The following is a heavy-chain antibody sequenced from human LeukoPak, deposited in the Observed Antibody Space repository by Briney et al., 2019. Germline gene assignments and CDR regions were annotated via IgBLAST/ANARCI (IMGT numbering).Heavy chain of an antibody. J-gene: IGHJ4*02. D-gene: IGHD6-19*01. CDR1: GFTFTSSA. V-gene: IGHV1-58*01. CDR3: AADPAVAGRIGRDYFDY. Sequence: SVKVSFKASGFTFTSSAVQWVRQARGQRLEWIGWIVVGSGNTNYAQKFQERVTITRDMSTSTAYMELSSLRSEDTAVYYCAADPAVAGRIGRDYFDYWGQGTLVTVSS. CDR2: IVVGSGNT.